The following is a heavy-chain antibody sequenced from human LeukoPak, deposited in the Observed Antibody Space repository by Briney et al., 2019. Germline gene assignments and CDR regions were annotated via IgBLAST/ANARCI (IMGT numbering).Heavy chain of an antibody. Sequence: GGSLRLSCAASGFSLSDYYMTWIRQAPGKGLEWVSYISGNSRTISYANSVKGRFTISRDNAKNSLYLQMNSLRAEDTAVYYCAREGSSSWDYWGQGALVTVSS. CDR2: ISGNSRTI. CDR1: GFSLSDYY. D-gene: IGHD6-6*01. J-gene: IGHJ4*02. CDR3: AREGSSSWDY. V-gene: IGHV3-11*04.